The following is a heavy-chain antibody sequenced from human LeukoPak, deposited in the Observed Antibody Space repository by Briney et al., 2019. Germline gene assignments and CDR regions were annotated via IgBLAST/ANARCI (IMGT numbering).Heavy chain of an antibody. Sequence: PSETLSLTCTVSGGSISSSSYYWGWIRQPPGRGREWVGSIYYSGSTYDNPSLKRRVTISVETTKKQFSLKQRYGTAADTAVYYCARQTDYYDSSGYYIDAFDIWGQGTMVTVSS. CDR1: GGSISSSSYY. V-gene: IGHV4-39*01. CDR3: ARQTDYYDSSGYYIDAFDI. J-gene: IGHJ3*02. D-gene: IGHD3-22*01. CDR2: IYYSGST.